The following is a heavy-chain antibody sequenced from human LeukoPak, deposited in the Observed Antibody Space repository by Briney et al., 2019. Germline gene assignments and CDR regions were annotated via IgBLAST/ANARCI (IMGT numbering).Heavy chain of an antibody. CDR3: ARVRNYDSSGYHDH. J-gene: IGHJ5*02. CDR1: GFTFSDYY. V-gene: IGHV3-11*06. D-gene: IGHD3-22*01. CDR2: ISSSSSYT. Sequence: PGGSLRLSCAASGFTFSDYYMSWIRQAPGKGLEWVSYISSSSSYTNYADSVKGRFTISRDNAKNSLYLQMNSLRAEDTAVYYCARVRNYDSSGYHDHWGQGTLVTVSS.